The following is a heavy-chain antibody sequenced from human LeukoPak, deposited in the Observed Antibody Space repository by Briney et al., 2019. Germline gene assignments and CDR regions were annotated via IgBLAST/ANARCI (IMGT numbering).Heavy chain of an antibody. CDR2: IYSGGST. V-gene: IGHV3-53*01. J-gene: IGHJ6*03. CDR3: ARGPRAPVEFYMDV. D-gene: IGHD1-26*01. Sequence: GGSLRLSCAASGFTFSTYSMTWVRQAPGKGLEWVSVIYSGGSTYYADSVKGRFTISRDNSKNTLYLQMNSLRAEDTAVYYCARGPRAPVEFYMDVWGKGTTVTVSS. CDR1: GFTFSTYS.